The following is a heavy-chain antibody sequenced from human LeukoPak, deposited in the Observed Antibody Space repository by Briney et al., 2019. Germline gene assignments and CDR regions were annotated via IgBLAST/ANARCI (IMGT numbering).Heavy chain of an antibody. CDR3: ARGSSGWYSIDY. D-gene: IGHD6-19*01. CDR1: GGSINNHY. V-gene: IGHV4-4*07. J-gene: IGHJ4*02. Sequence: SETLSLTCTVSGGSINNHYWSWIRQPAGKGLEWIGRIYGSGSTNYNPSLQSRVTMSVDTSKNQFSLKLSSVTAADTAVYYCARGSSGWYSIDYWGQGTLVTVSS. CDR2: IYGSGST.